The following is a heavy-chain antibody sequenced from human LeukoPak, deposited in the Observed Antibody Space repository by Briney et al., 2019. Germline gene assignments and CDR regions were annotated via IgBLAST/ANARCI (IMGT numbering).Heavy chain of an antibody. CDR1: GGSISSGDYY. D-gene: IGHD3-22*01. V-gene: IGHV4-30-4*08. J-gene: IGHJ4*02. CDR3: ARLTYYYDSSGYYPLLDY. CDR2: IYYSGST. Sequence: KASETLSLTCTVSGGSISSGDYYWRWVRQPPGKGLEWIGYIYYSGSTYYNPSLKSRVTISVNTSKNQFSLKLSSVTAADTAVYYCARLTYYYDSSGYYPLLDYWGQGTLVTVSS.